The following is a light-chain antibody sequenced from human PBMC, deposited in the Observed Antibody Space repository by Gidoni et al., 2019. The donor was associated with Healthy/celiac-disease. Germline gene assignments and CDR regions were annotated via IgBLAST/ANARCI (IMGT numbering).Light chain of an antibody. CDR3: QQANSFPRT. J-gene: IGKJ1*01. CDR1: KGISSW. Sequence: DIQMTQSQSSVSASVGDRVTITCRASKGISSWLAWYQQKPGKAPKLLIYAASSLQSGVPSRFSGSGSGTDFTLTISSLQPEDFATYYCQQANSFPRTFGQGTKVELK. V-gene: IGKV1-12*01. CDR2: AAS.